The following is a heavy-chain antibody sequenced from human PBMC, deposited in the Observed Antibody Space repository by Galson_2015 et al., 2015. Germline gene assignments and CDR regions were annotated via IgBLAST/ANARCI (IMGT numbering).Heavy chain of an antibody. V-gene: IGHV3-30*18. Sequence: SLRLSCAASGFTFSSYGMHWVRQAPGKGLEWVAVISYDGSNKYYADSVKGRFTISRDNSKNTLYLQMNSLRAEDTAVYYCAKVKQWLSRNNWFDPWGQGTLVTVSS. CDR1: GFTFSSYG. J-gene: IGHJ5*02. CDR2: ISYDGSNK. CDR3: AKVKQWLSRNNWFDP. D-gene: IGHD6-19*01.